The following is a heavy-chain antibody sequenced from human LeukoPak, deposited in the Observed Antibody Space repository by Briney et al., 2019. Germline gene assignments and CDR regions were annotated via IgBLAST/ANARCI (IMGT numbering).Heavy chain of an antibody. V-gene: IGHV1-46*01. CDR3: ARDNSVGDYAWWFDP. D-gene: IGHD1-26*01. J-gene: IGHJ5*02. CDR2: INPSGGST. CDR1: GYTFTYYY. Sequence: ASVKVSCKASGYTFTYYYIHWVRQAPGQGLEWMGIINPSGGSTSYAQKFQGRVTLTRDMSTSTVYMDLSSLRSEDTAVYYCARDNSVGDYAWWFDPWGQGTLVTVSS.